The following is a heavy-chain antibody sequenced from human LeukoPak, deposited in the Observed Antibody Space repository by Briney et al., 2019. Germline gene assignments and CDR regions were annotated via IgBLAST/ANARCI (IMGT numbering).Heavy chain of an antibody. CDR1: GFTFSSYS. J-gene: IGHJ6*02. Sequence: PGGSLRLSCAASGFTFSSYSMNWVRQAPGKGLEWVSYISSSSSTIYYADSVKGRFTISRDNAKNSLYLQMNSLRDEDTAVYYCARVSYDSSGYFPSVGMDVWGQGTTVTVSS. D-gene: IGHD3-22*01. CDR3: ARVSYDSSGYFPSVGMDV. V-gene: IGHV3-48*02. CDR2: ISSSSSTI.